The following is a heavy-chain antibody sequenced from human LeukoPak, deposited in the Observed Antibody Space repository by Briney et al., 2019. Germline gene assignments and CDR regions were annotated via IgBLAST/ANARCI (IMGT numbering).Heavy chain of an antibody. CDR1: GGSISSYY. J-gene: IGHJ4*02. CDR2: IYYSGST. Sequence: SETLSLTCTVSGGSISSYYWSSIRQPPRKGLEWIGYIYYSGSTSYNPSPKSRVTISADTSKSQFSLKLNSVTAADTALYYCAREVKVGNTDTGYYFDYWGQGILVTVSS. D-gene: IGHD2/OR15-2a*01. V-gene: IGHV4-59*01. CDR3: AREVKVGNTDTGYYFDY.